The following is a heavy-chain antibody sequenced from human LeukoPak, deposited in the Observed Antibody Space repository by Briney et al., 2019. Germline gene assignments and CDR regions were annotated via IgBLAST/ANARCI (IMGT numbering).Heavy chain of an antibody. CDR2: ISAYNGNT. V-gene: IGHV1-18*01. J-gene: IGHJ4*02. CDR1: GYTFTSYG. Sequence: ASVKVPCKASGYTFTSYGISWVRQAPGQGLEWMGWISAYNGNTNYAQKLQGRVTLDTETYTSTAYMELRNLRSDDTAVYYCARGGFDYYGTGRAFDVWGQGTLVTVSS. CDR3: ARGGFDYYGTGRAFDV. D-gene: IGHD3-10*01.